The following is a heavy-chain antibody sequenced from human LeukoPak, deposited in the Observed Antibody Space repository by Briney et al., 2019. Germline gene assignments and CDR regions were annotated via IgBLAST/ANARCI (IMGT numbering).Heavy chain of an antibody. CDR2: IYSGGST. V-gene: IGHV3-66*01. Sequence: GGSLRLSCAASGFTVSSNYMSWVRQAPGKGLEWVSVIYSGGSTYYADSVKGRFTISRDNSKNTPYLQMNSLRAEDTAVYYCARSWSTVTTLSYYYYGMDVWGQGTTVTVSS. D-gene: IGHD4-17*01. J-gene: IGHJ6*02. CDR3: ARSWSTVTTLSYYYYGMDV. CDR1: GFTVSSNY.